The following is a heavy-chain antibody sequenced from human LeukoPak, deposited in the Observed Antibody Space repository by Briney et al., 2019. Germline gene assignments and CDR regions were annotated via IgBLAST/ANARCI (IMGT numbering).Heavy chain of an antibody. J-gene: IGHJ6*02. Sequence: ASVKVSCKVSGYTLTELSMHWVRQAPGKGLEWMGGFDPEDGETIYAQKFQGRVTMTEDTSTDTAYMELSSLRSEDTAVYYCATGASNWNDSYQLWSDYYGMDVWGQGTTVTVSS. CDR3: ATGASNWNDSYQLWSDYYGMDV. V-gene: IGHV1-24*01. D-gene: IGHD1-1*01. CDR1: GYTLTELS. CDR2: FDPEDGET.